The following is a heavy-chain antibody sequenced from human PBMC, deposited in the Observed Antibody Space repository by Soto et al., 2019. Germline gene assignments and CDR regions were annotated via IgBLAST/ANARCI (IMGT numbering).Heavy chain of an antibody. CDR3: AHRKTYYDFWSGYFETGPGDDWFDP. D-gene: IGHD3-3*01. CDR2: IYWDDDK. CDR1: GFSLSTSGVG. Sequence: QITLKESGPTLVNPTQTLTLTCTFSGFSLSTSGVGVGWIRQPPGKALEWLALIYWDDDKRYSPSLKSRLTITKDTSKNQVVLTMTNMDPVDTATYYCAHRKTYYDFWSGYFETGPGDDWFDPWGQGTLVTVSS. J-gene: IGHJ5*02. V-gene: IGHV2-5*02.